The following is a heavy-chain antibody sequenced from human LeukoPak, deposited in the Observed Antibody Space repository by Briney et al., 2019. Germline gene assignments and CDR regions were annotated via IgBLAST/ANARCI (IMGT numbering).Heavy chain of an antibody. J-gene: IGHJ4*02. CDR2: IYYSGST. D-gene: IGHD6-19*01. CDR3: ARHRGIAVAGYIIDY. V-gene: IGHV4-59*08. CDR1: GGSISNYY. Sequence: PSETLSLTCTVSGGSISNYYWSWIRQPPGKGLEWIGYIYYSGSTNYNPSLKSRVTISVDTSKNQFSLKLSSVTAADTAVYYCARHRGIAVAGYIIDYWGQGTLVTVSS.